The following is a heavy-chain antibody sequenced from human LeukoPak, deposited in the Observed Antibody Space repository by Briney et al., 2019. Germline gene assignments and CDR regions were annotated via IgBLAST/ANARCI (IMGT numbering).Heavy chain of an antibody. CDR2: INPNSGGT. J-gene: IGHJ4*02. D-gene: IGHD4-23*01. CDR3: ARALVTETISPLTVVY. Sequence: ASVKVSCRASGYTFTGYYMHWVRQAPGQGLEWMGWINPNSGGTNYAQKFQGRVTMTRDTSISTAYMELSRLRSDDTAVYYCARALVTETISPLTVVYWGQGTLVTVSS. V-gene: IGHV1-2*02. CDR1: GYTFTGYY.